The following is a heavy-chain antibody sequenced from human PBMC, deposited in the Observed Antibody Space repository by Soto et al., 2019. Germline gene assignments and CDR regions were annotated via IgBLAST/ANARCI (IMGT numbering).Heavy chain of an antibody. V-gene: IGHV3-64*01. CDR3: VRDPSFDY. Sequence: EVQLVESGGGLVQPGGCLRLSCAASGFTFSSYDMHWVRQAPGKGLEYISAISSNGGITYYANSVKGRFTISRDNSKNTLYLQMGSLRAEDMAVYYCVRDPSFDYWGQGTLVTVSS. J-gene: IGHJ4*02. CDR2: ISSNGGIT. CDR1: GFTFSSYD.